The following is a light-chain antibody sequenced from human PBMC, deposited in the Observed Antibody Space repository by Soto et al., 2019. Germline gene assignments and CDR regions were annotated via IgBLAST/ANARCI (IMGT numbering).Light chain of an antibody. Sequence: SVLTQPPSVSGAPGQRVTISRTGSSSNIGAGYDVHWYQQLPGTAPKLLIYGNSNRPSGVPDQFSGSKSGTSASLAITGLQAEDEADYYCSSYTSSTTYVFGTGTKVTVL. CDR2: GNS. CDR1: SSNIGAGYD. V-gene: IGLV1-40*01. J-gene: IGLJ1*01. CDR3: SSYTSSTTYV.